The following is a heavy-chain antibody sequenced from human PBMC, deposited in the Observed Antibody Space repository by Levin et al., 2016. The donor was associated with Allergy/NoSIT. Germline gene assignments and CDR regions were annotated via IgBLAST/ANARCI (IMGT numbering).Heavy chain of an antibody. Sequence: GESLKISCAASGFTFSTFGMHWFRQAPRKGLEWVATIWYDGSHKYYADSVKGRFTISRDNSKNTLYLQMNSLRPEDTAVYYCARNYGLQTYPAGLWGQGTLATVSS. CDR3: ARNYGLQTYPAGL. CDR2: IWYDGSHK. J-gene: IGHJ4*02. V-gene: IGHV3-33*01. CDR1: GFTFSTFG. D-gene: IGHD3/OR15-3a*01.